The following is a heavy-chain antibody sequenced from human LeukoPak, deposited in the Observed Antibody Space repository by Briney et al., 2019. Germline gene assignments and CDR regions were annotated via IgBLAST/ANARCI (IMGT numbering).Heavy chain of an antibody. CDR2: FFYSGST. Sequence: SETLSLTCTVSGGSISRNNYNWGWLRQPPGKGLEWIGSFFYSGSTYYNPSLKSRVTISVDTSKNQFSLKLSAVTAADTAVYYCARLDTAMVGDVWGKGTTVTVSS. V-gene: IGHV4-39*01. J-gene: IGHJ6*04. CDR3: ARLDTAMVGDV. CDR1: GGSISRNNYN. D-gene: IGHD5-18*01.